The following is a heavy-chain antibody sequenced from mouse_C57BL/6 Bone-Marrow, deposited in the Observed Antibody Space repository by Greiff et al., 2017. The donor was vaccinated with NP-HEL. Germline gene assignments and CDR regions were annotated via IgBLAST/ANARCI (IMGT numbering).Heavy chain of an antibody. Sequence: QVQLQQPGTELVKPGTSVKLSCKSSGYTFTSYWMHWVKQRPGQGLEWIGNINPSNGGTNYNEKFQSKATLTVDKSSSTAYMQRSSLISDDSAVYYCAREGRWLRRGYWYFDVGDTGTTVTVSS. CDR3: AREGRWLRRGYWYFDV. V-gene: IGHV1-53*01. D-gene: IGHD2-2*01. J-gene: IGHJ1*03. CDR1: GYTFTSYW. CDR2: INPSNGGT.